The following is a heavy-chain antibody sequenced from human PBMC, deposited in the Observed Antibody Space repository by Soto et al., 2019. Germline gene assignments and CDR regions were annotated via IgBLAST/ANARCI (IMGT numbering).Heavy chain of an antibody. CDR2: ISAYNGNT. V-gene: IGHV1-18*01. Sequence: GSVKGSVKACCYTCTSYGISWLVQAPRQGVCCMGWISAYNGNTNYAQKLQGRVTMTTDTSTSTAYMELRSLRSDDTAVYYCARDQGGSIFKVSALGAFDIWGQGTMVTVSS. D-gene: IGHD3-16*01. CDR1: CYTCTSYG. J-gene: IGHJ3*02. CDR3: ARDQGGSIFKVSALGAFDI.